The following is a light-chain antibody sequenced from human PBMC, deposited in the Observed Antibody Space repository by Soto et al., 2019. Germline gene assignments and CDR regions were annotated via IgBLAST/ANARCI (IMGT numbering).Light chain of an antibody. CDR3: AAWDDSLSVYV. J-gene: IGLJ1*01. CDR1: SSNIGAGYD. V-gene: IGLV1-47*01. Sequence: QSVLTQPPSVSGAPGQKVTISCTGSSSNIGAGYDVHWYQQVPGTAPKLLIYRNNQRPSGVPDRFSGSKSGTSASLAISGLRSEDEAEYYCAAWDDSLSVYVFGTGTKVTVL. CDR2: RNN.